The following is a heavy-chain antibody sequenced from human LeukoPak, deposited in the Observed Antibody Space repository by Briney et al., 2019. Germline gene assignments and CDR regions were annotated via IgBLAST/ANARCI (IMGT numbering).Heavy chain of an antibody. CDR3: ARASVDDYGDYENAFDI. Sequence: PGGSLRLSCAASGFTFSSYSMNWVRQAPGKGLEWVSSISSSSSYIYYADSVKGRFTISRDNAKNSLYLQMNSLGAEDTAVYYCARASVDDYGDYENAFDIWGQGTMVTVSS. CDR1: GFTFSSYS. J-gene: IGHJ3*02. V-gene: IGHV3-21*01. CDR2: ISSSSSYI. D-gene: IGHD4-17*01.